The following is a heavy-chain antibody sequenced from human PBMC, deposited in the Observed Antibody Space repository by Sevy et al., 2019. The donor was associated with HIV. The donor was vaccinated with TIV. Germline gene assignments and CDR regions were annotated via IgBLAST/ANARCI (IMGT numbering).Heavy chain of an antibody. Sequence: GGSLRLSCAASGFSFSSYTMAWVRQAPGKGLEWVSSIGGSDERTFYADPVKGRFTISRDNSKNALHLQMNSLRVEDTAVYYCAKDYGDFRNWFDSWGKGTLVTVSS. CDR2: IGGSDERT. CDR1: GFSFSSYT. V-gene: IGHV3-23*01. J-gene: IGHJ5*01. CDR3: AKDYGDFRNWFDS. D-gene: IGHD4-17*01.